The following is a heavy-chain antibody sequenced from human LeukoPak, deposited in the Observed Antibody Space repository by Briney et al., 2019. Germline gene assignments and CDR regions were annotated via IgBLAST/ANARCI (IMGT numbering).Heavy chain of an antibody. Sequence: PGGSLRLSCAVSGFTFRDYSMDWVRQAPGKGLEWVSYSSSSGATYYADSVKGRFTISRDYAENSLYLQMNSLRAEDTSVYYCAREFYGGNPLRTFDIWGQGTMVTVSS. V-gene: IGHV3-48*04. J-gene: IGHJ3*02. CDR1: GFTFRDYS. CDR2: SSSSGAT. D-gene: IGHD4-23*01. CDR3: AREFYGGNPLRTFDI.